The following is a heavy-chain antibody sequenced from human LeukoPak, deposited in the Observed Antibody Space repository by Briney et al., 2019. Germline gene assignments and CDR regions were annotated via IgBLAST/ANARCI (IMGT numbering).Heavy chain of an antibody. CDR2: INHSGSA. V-gene: IGHV4-34*01. CDR1: GVSISYYY. J-gene: IGHJ4*02. D-gene: IGHD6-6*01. CDR3: ARGGSSSFQNY. Sequence: SETLSLTCTVSGVSISYYYWSWIRQPPGEGLEWIGEINHSGSANYNPSLKSRVTISVDTSKNQFSLKLSSVTAADTAVYYCARGGSSSFQNYWGQGTLVTVSS.